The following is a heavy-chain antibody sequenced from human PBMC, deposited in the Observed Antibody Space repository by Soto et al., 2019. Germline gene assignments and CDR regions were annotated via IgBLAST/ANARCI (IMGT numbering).Heavy chain of an antibody. CDR1: GFTFSSYA. CDR3: AKTITVTTLRYFDY. D-gene: IGHD4-17*01. Sequence: PGGSLRLSCAASGFTFSSYAMSWVRQAPGKGLEWVSGISGNGGITYYADSVKGRFTISRDNSKNTLYVQMNSLRAEDTAVYYCAKTITVTTLRYFDYWGQGTLVTVSS. V-gene: IGHV3-23*01. J-gene: IGHJ4*02. CDR2: ISGNGGIT.